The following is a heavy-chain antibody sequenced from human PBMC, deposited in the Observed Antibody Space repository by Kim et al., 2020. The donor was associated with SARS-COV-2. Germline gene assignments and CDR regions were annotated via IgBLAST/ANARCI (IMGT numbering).Heavy chain of an antibody. CDR3: ARGIGSWGYGYFDL. V-gene: IGHV3-30*03. D-gene: IGHD1-26*01. Sequence: AESMKGRFNITRDNSKNKLYLQMNSLSAEDTAVYYCARGIGSWGYGYFDLWGRGTPVTVAS. J-gene: IGHJ2*01.